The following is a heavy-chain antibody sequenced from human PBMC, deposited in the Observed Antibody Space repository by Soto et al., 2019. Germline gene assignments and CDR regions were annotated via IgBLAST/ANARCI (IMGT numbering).Heavy chain of an antibody. CDR2: IYHSGST. D-gene: IGHD4-17*01. CDR1: GGSISSGGYS. Sequence: PSETLSLTCAVSGGSISSGGYSWSWIRQPPGKGLEWIGYIYHSGSTYYNPSLKSRVTISVDRSKNQFSLKLSSVTAADTAVYYCARGLPPYGDYALDYWGQGTLVTVS. J-gene: IGHJ4*02. V-gene: IGHV4-30-2*01. CDR3: ARGLPPYGDYALDY.